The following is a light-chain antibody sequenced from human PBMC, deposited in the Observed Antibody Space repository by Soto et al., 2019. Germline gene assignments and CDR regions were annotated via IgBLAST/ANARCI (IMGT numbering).Light chain of an antibody. Sequence: DIQMTQSPSSLSASVGDRVTITCRASRSISSYLNWYQQKPGKAPKLLIYAAASLQSGVPSRFSGSGSGTDFTLSISSLQPEDFATYYCQQSYSNLYTFGQGTKVDI. CDR1: RSISSY. CDR3: QQSYSNLYT. J-gene: IGKJ2*01. CDR2: AAA. V-gene: IGKV1-39*01.